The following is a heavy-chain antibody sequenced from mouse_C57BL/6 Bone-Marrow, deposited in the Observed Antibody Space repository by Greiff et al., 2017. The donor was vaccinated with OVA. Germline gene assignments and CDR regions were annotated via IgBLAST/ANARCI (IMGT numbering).Heavy chain of an antibody. J-gene: IGHJ1*03. CDR3: AREGLRLTYWYFDV. D-gene: IGHD2-4*01. Sequence: EVQLQESGGGLVKPGGSLKLSCAASGFTFSDYGMHWVRQAPEKGLAWVAYISSGSSTIYYADTVKGRFTISRDNAKNTLFLQMTSLRSEDTAMYYCAREGLRLTYWYFDVWGTGTTVTVSS. V-gene: IGHV5-17*01. CDR1: GFTFSDYG. CDR2: ISSGSSTI.